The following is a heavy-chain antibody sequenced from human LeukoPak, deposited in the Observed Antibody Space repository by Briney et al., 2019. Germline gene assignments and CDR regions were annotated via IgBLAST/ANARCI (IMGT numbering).Heavy chain of an antibody. D-gene: IGHD6-6*01. CDR2: ISSSGNTI. CDR3: ARGSSIAARYDAFDI. V-gene: IGHV3-48*03. Sequence: GGSLRLSCAASEFTFTSYELNWVRQAPPRGLEWVSYISSSGNTISYADSVKGRFTISRDNAKNSLYLQVISLRAEDTAVYYCARGSSIAARYDAFDIWGQGTMVTVSS. CDR1: EFTFTSYE. J-gene: IGHJ3*02.